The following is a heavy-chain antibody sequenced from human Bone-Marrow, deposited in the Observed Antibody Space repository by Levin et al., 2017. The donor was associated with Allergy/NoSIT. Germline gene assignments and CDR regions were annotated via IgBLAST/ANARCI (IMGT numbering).Heavy chain of an antibody. J-gene: IGHJ4*02. Sequence: GESLKISCAASGFTFSYYSMNWVRQAPGKGLEWVSSISSSSSYIYYADSVKGRFTISRDNAKNSLYLQMNHLRAEDTAVYYCARVHPPYCTNGDCYRAYWGQGTLVTVSS. D-gene: IGHD2-8*01. CDR2: ISSSSSYI. CDR1: GFTFSYYS. CDR3: ARVHPPYCTNGDCYRAY. V-gene: IGHV3-21*01.